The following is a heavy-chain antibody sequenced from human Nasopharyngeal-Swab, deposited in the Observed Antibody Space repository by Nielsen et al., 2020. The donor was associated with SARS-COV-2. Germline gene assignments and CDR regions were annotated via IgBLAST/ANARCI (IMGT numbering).Heavy chain of an antibody. CDR3: ARLNGIAAACTGWFDP. D-gene: IGHD6-13*01. Sequence: SETLSLTCPVSGGSISSGGYYWSWLRQHPGKGLEWIGYIYYSGSTYYNPCLKSRVTISVDTSKNQFSLKLSSVTAADTAVYYCARLNGIAAACTGWFDPWGQGTLVTVSS. CDR1: GGSISSGGYY. CDR2: IYYSGST. V-gene: IGHV4-31*03. J-gene: IGHJ5*02.